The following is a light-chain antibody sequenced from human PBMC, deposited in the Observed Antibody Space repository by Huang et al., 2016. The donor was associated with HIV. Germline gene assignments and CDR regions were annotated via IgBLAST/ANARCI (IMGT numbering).Light chain of an antibody. CDR3: QQYKTYPWT. CDR2: AAS. CDR1: QSITKS. Sequence: DIQMTQSPSTVSASVGVRLTITCRASQSITKSLAWYQRKRGKAPKLLLYAASSLDSDVPSRFSGSGSGTEFTLTISSLQTDDFATYYCQQYKTYPWTFGQGTKVEIK. V-gene: IGKV1-5*01. J-gene: IGKJ1*01.